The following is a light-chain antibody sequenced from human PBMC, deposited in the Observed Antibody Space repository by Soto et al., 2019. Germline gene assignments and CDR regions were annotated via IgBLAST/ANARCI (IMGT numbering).Light chain of an antibody. J-gene: IGLJ2*01. CDR1: TSNIGSNY. V-gene: IGLV1-47*02. CDR3: AAWDDNLRGYWV. CDR2: TDN. Sequence: QSVLTQPPSASGTPGQRVTISCSGSTSNIGSNYAYWYQHLPGTAPKLLIYTDNQRPSGVPDRFSGSKSGTSASLAISGLRSEDEADYFCAAWDDNLRGYWVFGGGTKLTVL.